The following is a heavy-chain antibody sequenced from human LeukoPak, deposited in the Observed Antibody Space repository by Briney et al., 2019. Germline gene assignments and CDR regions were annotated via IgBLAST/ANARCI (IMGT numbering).Heavy chain of an antibody. Sequence: GGSLRLSRVASEFPLRNYWMTWVRRAPGRGREWVANVNQGGSYKYYVDSVRGRFTISRDNGKNEVYVQVDTLRVEDSAVYYCARGEPHCSTSAWSRRHMDVWGQGTTVTVSS. CDR3: ARGEPHCSTSAWSRRHMDV. D-gene: IGHD2-8*01. CDR1: EFPLRNYW. V-gene: IGHV3-7*01. J-gene: IGHJ6*02. CDR2: VNQGGSYK.